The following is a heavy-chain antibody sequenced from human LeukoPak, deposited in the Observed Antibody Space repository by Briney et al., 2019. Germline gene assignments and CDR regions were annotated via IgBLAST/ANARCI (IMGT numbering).Heavy chain of an antibody. CDR1: GGSISSSNSY. CDR3: ARSYYGSGSRPYGMDV. CDR2: IYYSGST. V-gene: IGHV4-39*01. D-gene: IGHD3-10*01. J-gene: IGHJ6*02. Sequence: KPSETLSLTCTVSGGSISSSNSYWAWIRQPPGKGLEWIASIYYSGSTNYNPSLKGRVIISVDTSKNQFSLRLSSVTAADTAVYYCARSYYGSGSRPYGMDVWGQGTTVTAFS.